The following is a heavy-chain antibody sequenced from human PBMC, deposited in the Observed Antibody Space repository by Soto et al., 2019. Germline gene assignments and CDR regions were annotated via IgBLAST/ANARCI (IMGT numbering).Heavy chain of an antibody. D-gene: IGHD6-19*01. CDR2: ISAYNGNT. CDR3: ARDREAVAGTHYHYYGMDV. J-gene: IGHJ6*02. V-gene: IGHV1-18*01. Sequence: QVQLVQSGAEVKKPGASVKVSCKASGYTFTSYGISWVRQAPGQGLEWMGWISAYNGNTNYAQKCRGRVTMTTDKSTSTAYMEMRSLRSDDTAVYYCARDREAVAGTHYHYYGMDVWGQGTTVTVSS. CDR1: GYTFTSYG.